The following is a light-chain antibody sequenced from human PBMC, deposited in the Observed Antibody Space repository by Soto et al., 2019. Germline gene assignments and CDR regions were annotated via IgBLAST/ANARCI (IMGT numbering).Light chain of an antibody. J-gene: IGKJ5*01. CDR1: QDISDY. Sequence: DFQMTQSPPSMSVSVGDRVTIXXQASQDISDYLPWFQQKPGTAPQVXIVEVSNLQTGVPSRFSGGGSGTDFALTISSLEPEDIATYYCQQYDSLPRTFGQGTRLEIK. V-gene: IGKV1-33*01. CDR2: EVS. CDR3: QQYDSLPRT.